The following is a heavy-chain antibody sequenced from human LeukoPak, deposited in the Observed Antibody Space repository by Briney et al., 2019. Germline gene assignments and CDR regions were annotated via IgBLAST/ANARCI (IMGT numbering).Heavy chain of an antibody. D-gene: IGHD2-2*01. CDR2: ISGSGGST. CDR3: AKDITSWTVYYFDY. CDR1: GFTFSSYA. Sequence: GGSLRLSCAASGFTFSSYAMSWVRQAPGKGLEWVSAISGSGGSTYYADSVKGRFTISRDNSKNTVYLQMNSLRAEDTAVYYCAKDITSWTVYYFDYWGQGTPVTVSS. V-gene: IGHV3-23*01. J-gene: IGHJ4*02.